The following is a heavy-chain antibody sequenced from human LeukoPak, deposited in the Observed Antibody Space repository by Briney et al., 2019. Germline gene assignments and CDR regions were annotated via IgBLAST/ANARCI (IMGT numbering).Heavy chain of an antibody. Sequence: PSGTLSLTCDVSGASISSGYWWSWVRQPPGKGLEWLGYIYYSGSTNYNPSLKSRVTISVDTSRNQFSLKLSSVTAADTAVYYCARGGYSSSWYYFDYWGQGTLVTVSS. CDR3: ARGGYSSSWYYFDY. V-gene: IGHV4-4*02. CDR2: IYYSGST. J-gene: IGHJ4*02. D-gene: IGHD6-13*01. CDR1: GASISSGYW.